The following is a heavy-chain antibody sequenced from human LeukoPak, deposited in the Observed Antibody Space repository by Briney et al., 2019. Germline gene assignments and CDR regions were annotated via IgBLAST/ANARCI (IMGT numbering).Heavy chain of an antibody. CDR1: GFTFSDYG. CDR2: IRTSGTNT. Sequence: GSLRLSCAASGFTFSDYGMHWVRQAPGKGLEWVSYIRTSGTNTDYTGSVKGRFTISRDNAKNSLYLQMNSLRAEDTAVYYCARMNYVSSGWGAPFDYWGQGTLVTVSS. J-gene: IGHJ4*02. V-gene: IGHV3-48*04. CDR3: ARMNYVSSGWGAPFDY. D-gene: IGHD1-7*01.